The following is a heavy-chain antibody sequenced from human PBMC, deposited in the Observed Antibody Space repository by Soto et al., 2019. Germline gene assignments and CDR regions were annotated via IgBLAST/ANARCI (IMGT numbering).Heavy chain of an antibody. CDR3: AKDLNGSGSFTSYYHYGMDV. CDR2: ISGSGRNT. V-gene: IGHV3-23*01. Sequence: EVQMLESRRGVVHACGSLRLSCAASGFTFSNYAMNCVRQAPGKGLEWVSSISGSGRNTYYADSVKGRLTISRDSSKNTLYLQMNSLRVEDTGVYYCAKDLNGSGSFTSYYHYGMDVWGQGTKVTVSS. CDR1: GFTFSNYA. J-gene: IGHJ6*02. D-gene: IGHD3-10*01.